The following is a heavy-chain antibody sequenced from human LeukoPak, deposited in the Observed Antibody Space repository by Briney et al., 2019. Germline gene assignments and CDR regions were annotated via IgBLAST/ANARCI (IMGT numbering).Heavy chain of an antibody. V-gene: IGHV4-4*02. D-gene: IGHD6-19*01. CDR3: ARIETHSSGWYDAFFDY. CDR1: GGSISSSNW. CDR2: IYHSGST. J-gene: IGHJ4*02. Sequence: KPSGTLSLTCAVSGGSISSSNWWSWVRQPPGKGLEWIGEIYHSGSTNYNPSLKSRVTISVDTSKNHFSLKLTSVTAADTAVYYCARIETHSSGWYDAFFDYWGQGTLVTVSS.